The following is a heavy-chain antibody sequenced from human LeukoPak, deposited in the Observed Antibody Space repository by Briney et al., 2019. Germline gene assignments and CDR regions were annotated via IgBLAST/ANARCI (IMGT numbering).Heavy chain of an antibody. V-gene: IGHV1-69*04. CDR3: ARGLGTYDSSDLTWPMISF. Sequence: SVKVSCKASGGTFSSYAISWVRQAPGQGLEWMGRIIPILGIANYAQKFQGRVTITADKSTSTAYMELSSLRSEDTAVYYCARGLGTYDSSDLTWPMISFWGQGTVVTVSS. J-gene: IGHJ4*02. CDR1: GGTFSSYA. D-gene: IGHD3-22*01. CDR2: IIPILGIA.